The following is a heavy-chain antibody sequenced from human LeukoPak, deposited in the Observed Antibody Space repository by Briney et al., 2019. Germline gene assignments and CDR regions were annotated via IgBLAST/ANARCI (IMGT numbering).Heavy chain of an antibody. CDR2: IYYSGST. V-gene: IGHV4-61*01. J-gene: IGHJ4*02. CDR1: GGSVSSGSYY. CDR3: ARGEWELLDY. Sequence: SETLSLTCTVSGGSVSSGSYYWSWIRQPPGKGLEWIGYIYYSGSTNYDPSLKSRVTISVDTSKNQFSLKLSSVTAADTAVYYCARGEWELLDYWGQGTLVTVSP. D-gene: IGHD4-23*01.